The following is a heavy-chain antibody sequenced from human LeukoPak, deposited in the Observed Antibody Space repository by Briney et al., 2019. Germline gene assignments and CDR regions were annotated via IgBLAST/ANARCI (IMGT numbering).Heavy chain of an antibody. CDR2: ISSSGSTI. CDR3: ARDVYYDSSALGY. Sequence: PGGSLRLSCAASGFTFSSYEMNWVRQAPGKGLEGVSYISSSGSTIYYADSVKGRFTISRDNAKNSLYLQMNSLSAEDRAVYYCARDVYYDSSALGYWGQGTLVTVSS. CDR1: GFTFSSYE. V-gene: IGHV3-48*03. J-gene: IGHJ4*02. D-gene: IGHD3-22*01.